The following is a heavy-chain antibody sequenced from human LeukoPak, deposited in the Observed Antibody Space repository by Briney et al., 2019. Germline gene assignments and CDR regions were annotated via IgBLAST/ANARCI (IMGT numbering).Heavy chain of an antibody. CDR3: ARGRGGSGSYYRFAYYGMDV. CDR1: GVSFSGYY. Sequence: SETLSLTCAVYGVSFSGYYWSWIRQPPGKGLEWIGEINHSGSTNYNPSLKSRVTISVDTSKNQFSLKLSSVTAADTAVYYCARGRGGSGSYYRFAYYGMDVWGQGTTVTVSS. D-gene: IGHD3-10*01. CDR2: INHSGST. V-gene: IGHV4-34*01. J-gene: IGHJ6*02.